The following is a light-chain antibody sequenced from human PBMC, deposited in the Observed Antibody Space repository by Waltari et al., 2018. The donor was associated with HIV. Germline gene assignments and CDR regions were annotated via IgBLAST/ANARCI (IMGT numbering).Light chain of an antibody. J-gene: IGKJ2*01. V-gene: IGKV1D-8*01. CDR3: QQYSVFPFT. CDR1: EGVSNF. Sequence: ISMTQSPSFSASVGDSITIKCHLSEGVSNFVAWYQLKPGTAPKLLIYGASVLQSGVPSRFSGSGSGTDFALTIGCLQSEDLATYYCQQYSVFPFTFGQGT. CDR2: GAS.